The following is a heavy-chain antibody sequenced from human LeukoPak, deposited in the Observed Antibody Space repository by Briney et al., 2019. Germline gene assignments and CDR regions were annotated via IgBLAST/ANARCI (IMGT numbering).Heavy chain of an antibody. CDR1: GFSFSNYA. Sequence: GGSLRLSCAASGFSFSNYAMSWVRQAPGKGLEWVSGISDYGGTTYYADSVKGRFTISRDNSKNTLCLQMNSLRAEDTAVYYCAKEIWPTVTTPGHTHFDYWGQGTLVTVSS. J-gene: IGHJ4*02. D-gene: IGHD4-17*01. CDR2: ISDYGGTT. CDR3: AKEIWPTVTTPGHTHFDY. V-gene: IGHV3-23*01.